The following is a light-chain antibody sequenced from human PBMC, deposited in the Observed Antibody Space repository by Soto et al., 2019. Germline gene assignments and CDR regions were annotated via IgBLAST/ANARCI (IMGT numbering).Light chain of an antibody. V-gene: IGKV3-15*01. Sequence: VRRQSPATLYEPRGEGSTLSYRASQSVSSNLAWYQQKPGQAPRLLFYGASTGATGLPARFSGSGSGTEFTLTINSLQAEDCAVYYCQQYYNRPRTFGQGTRVEIK. CDR1: QSVSSN. CDR2: GAS. J-gene: IGKJ5*01. CDR3: QQYYNRPRT.